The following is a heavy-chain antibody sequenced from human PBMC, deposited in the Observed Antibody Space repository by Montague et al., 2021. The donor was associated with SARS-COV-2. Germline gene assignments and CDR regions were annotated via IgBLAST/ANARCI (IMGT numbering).Heavy chain of an antibody. CDR2: IYYSGNT. CDR1: GASISRSSYY. D-gene: IGHD3-10*01. CDR3: ARQGNSGNLIDY. J-gene: IGHJ4*02. Sequence: SETLSLTCTVSGASISRSSYYWGWIHQPPGKGLEWIGNIYYSGNTHYNPSLKSRVTISVDTSKNQFSLTLSSVTAADTAIYYCARQGNSGNLIDYWGQGTLVTVSP. V-gene: IGHV4-39*01.